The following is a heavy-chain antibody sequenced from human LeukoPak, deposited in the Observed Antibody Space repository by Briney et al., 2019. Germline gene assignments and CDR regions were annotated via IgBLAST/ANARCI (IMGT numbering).Heavy chain of an antibody. CDR2: ISAYNGNT. CDR1: GYTFTSYG. V-gene: IGHV1-18*01. J-gene: IGHJ6*02. D-gene: IGHD3-3*01. Sequence: ASVTVSCKASGYTFTSYGISWVRQAPGQGLEWMGWISAYNGNTNYAQKLQGRVTMTTDTSTSTAYMELRSLRSDDTAVYYCAITSGYPQHHYYGMDVWGQGTTVTVSS. CDR3: AITSGYPQHHYYGMDV.